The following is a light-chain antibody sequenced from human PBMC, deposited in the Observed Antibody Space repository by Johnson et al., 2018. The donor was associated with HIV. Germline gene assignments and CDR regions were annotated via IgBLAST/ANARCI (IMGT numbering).Light chain of an antibody. CDR2: ENN. J-gene: IGLJ1*01. Sequence: QSVLTQSPSVSAAPGQKVTISCSGSSSNIGNNYVSWYQQLPGTAPKLLIYENNKRPSGIPDRFSGSKSATSATLGLTGLQTGDEADYYCGTWDSSLNAYVFGTGTKVTVL. CDR3: GTWDSSLNAYV. CDR1: SSNIGNNY. V-gene: IGLV1-51*02.